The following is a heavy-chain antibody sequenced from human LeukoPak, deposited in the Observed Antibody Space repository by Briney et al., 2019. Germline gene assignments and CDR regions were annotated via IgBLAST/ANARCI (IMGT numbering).Heavy chain of an antibody. D-gene: IGHD6-19*01. J-gene: IGHJ4*02. Sequence: PGGSLRLSCTASGFSFSGHRMHWARQLPGRGLVWVSRISPTGSTTSYADSVKGRFSISRDNAKNSLHLQMNSLRAEDTAVYYCARGTVAGKAPYWGQGTLVTVS. CDR1: GFSFSGHR. V-gene: IGHV3-74*01. CDR2: ISPTGSTT. CDR3: ARGTVAGKAPY.